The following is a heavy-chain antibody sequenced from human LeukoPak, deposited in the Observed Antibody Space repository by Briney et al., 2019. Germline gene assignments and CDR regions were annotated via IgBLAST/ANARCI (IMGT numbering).Heavy chain of an antibody. CDR3: ARDLFPSGTEPSGY. CDR2: ISSSSSYI. J-gene: IGHJ4*02. D-gene: IGHD3-10*02. CDR1: GFTFSSYS. Sequence: GGSLRLSCAASGFTFSSYSMNWVRQAPGKGLEWVSSISSSSSYIYYADSVKGRFSISRDNAKNSLYLQMNSLRAEDTAVYYCARDLFPSGTEPSGYWGQGTLVTVSS. V-gene: IGHV3-21*01.